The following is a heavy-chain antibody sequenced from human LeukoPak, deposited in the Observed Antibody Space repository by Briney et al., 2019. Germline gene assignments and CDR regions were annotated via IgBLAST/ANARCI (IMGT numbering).Heavy chain of an antibody. V-gene: IGHV3-53*01. CDR2: IYSGGST. CDR3: ARVWSTVTLSAFDI. J-gene: IGHJ3*02. Sequence: PGGSLRLSCAASGFTFSSYAMSWVRQAPGKGLEWVSIIYSGGSTYYADSVKGRFTISRDNSKNTLYLQMNSLRAEDTAVYYCARVWSTVTLSAFDIWGQGTMVTVSS. CDR1: GFTFSSYA. D-gene: IGHD4-17*01.